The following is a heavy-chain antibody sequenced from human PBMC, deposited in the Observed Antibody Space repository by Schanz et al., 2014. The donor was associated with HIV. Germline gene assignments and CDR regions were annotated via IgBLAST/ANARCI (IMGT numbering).Heavy chain of an antibody. CDR1: GFTFSSYG. Sequence: QVQLVESGGGVVQPGRSLRLSCAASGFTFSSYGMHWVRQAPGRGLEWVAVISYDGSNKYYADSVKGRFTISRVNSKNTLYLQMNSLRAEDTAIYYCAKTSITLGMDAWGQGTTVTVSS. V-gene: IGHV3-30*19. D-gene: IGHD1-20*01. CDR2: ISYDGSNK. J-gene: IGHJ6*02. CDR3: AKTSITLGMDA.